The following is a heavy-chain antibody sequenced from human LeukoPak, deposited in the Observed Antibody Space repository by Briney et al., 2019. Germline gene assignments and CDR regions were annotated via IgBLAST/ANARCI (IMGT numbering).Heavy chain of an antibody. J-gene: IGHJ4*02. CDR3: ARDRCRGGACFSFDF. CDR1: GFTSSSNY. CDR2: ISCSSSHI. V-gene: IGHV3-21*06. D-gene: IGHD2-15*01. Sequence: GGSPRLSCADSGFTSSSNYMNWVGQAPGKGLEWVSSISCSSSHIYFSDPVKGRFTITRDNDKNSLYLQVNSPRNEDTAVYYCARDRCRGGACFSFDFWGQVTLVTVSS.